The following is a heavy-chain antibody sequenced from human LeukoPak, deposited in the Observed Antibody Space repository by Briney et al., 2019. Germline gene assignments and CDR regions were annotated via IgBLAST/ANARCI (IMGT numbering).Heavy chain of an antibody. V-gene: IGHV3-23*01. D-gene: IGHD2/OR15-2a*01. CDR1: GFTFSSYA. Sequence: GGSLRLSCAASGFTFSSYAMSWARQAPGKGLEWVSAISGSGGSTYYADSVKGRFTISRDNAKNSLFLQMNSLRAEDTAIYYCAGDLGGILSWGQGTLVTVSS. J-gene: IGHJ5*02. CDR3: AGDLGGILS. CDR2: ISGSGGST.